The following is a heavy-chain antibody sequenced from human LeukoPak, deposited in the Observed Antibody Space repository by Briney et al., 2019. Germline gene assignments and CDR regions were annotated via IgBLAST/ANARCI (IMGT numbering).Heavy chain of an antibody. Sequence: SETLSLTCTVSGGSISSGGYYWSWIRQHPGKGLEWIGYIYYSGSTYYNPSLKSRVSISVDTSKNQFSLKLSSVTAADTAVYYCARGGNSGVVVESSYFDYWGQGTLVTVSS. CDR3: ARGGNSGVVVESSYFDY. D-gene: IGHD2-2*01. V-gene: IGHV4-31*03. CDR2: IYYSGST. J-gene: IGHJ4*02. CDR1: GGSISSGGYY.